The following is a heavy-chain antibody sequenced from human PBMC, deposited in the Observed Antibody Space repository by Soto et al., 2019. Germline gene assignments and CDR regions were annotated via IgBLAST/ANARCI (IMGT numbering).Heavy chain of an antibody. CDR3: ARGVHY. Sequence: GESLKISCRGSGFSFTSYFIAWVRQVPGKGLEWMGIIHPTDSDTTYSPSFQGQVTISVDKSINTAYLQWNSLKASDTAMYYCARGVHYWGQGTLVTVSS. CDR1: GFSFTSYF. CDR2: IHPTDSDT. V-gene: IGHV5-51*01. D-gene: IGHD2-8*01. J-gene: IGHJ4*02.